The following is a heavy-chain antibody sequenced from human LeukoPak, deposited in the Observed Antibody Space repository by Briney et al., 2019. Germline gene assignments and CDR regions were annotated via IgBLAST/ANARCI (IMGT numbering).Heavy chain of an antibody. CDR3: ARIRTDDYYDSSGYYDY. CDR1: GGSFSGYY. CDR2: INHSGST. Sequence: SETLPLTCAVYGGSFSGYYWSWIRQPPGKGLEWIGEINHSGSTNYNPSLKSRVTISVDTFKNQFSLKLSSVTAADTAVYYCARIRTDDYYDSSGYYDYWGQGTLVTVSS. D-gene: IGHD3-22*01. J-gene: IGHJ4*02. V-gene: IGHV4-34*01.